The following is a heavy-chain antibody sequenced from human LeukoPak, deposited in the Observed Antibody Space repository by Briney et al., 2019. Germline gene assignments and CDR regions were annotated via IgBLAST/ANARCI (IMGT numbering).Heavy chain of an antibody. D-gene: IGHD3-10*01. J-gene: IGHJ3*02. V-gene: IGHV4-59*01. Sequence: SETLSLTCTVSGGSISSYYWSWIRQPPGKGLEWVGYIYYSGSTNYNPSLKSRVTISVDTSKTQFSLMLSSVSAAATAVYYCAREAGGSGMGAFYIWDQGQIALVSS. CDR2: IYYSGST. CDR1: GGSISSYY. CDR3: AREAGGSGMGAFYI.